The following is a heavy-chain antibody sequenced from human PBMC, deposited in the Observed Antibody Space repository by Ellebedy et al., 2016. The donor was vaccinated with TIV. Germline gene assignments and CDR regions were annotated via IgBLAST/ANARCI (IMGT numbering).Heavy chain of an antibody. V-gene: IGHV1-58*01. D-gene: IGHD4-17*01. J-gene: IGHJ4*02. CDR1: GFTFTNSA. Sequence: SVKVSXXASGFTFTNSAVQWVRQARGQRLEWIGWIVVGSGNTNYAQKFQERVTITRDMFTSTAYMELSSLRSEDTAVYYCAAESYGDYVGYFDYWGQGTLVTVSS. CDR2: IVVGSGNT. CDR3: AAESYGDYVGYFDY.